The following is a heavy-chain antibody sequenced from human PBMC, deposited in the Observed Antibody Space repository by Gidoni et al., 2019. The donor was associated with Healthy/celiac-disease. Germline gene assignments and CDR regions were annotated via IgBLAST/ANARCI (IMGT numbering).Heavy chain of an antibody. CDR2: INPSGGST. CDR3: ARAERLYSSSCAFDI. Sequence: QVQLVPSGADVKKPGASVQVSCKASGYTFPSYYMHWVRQAPGQGLEWMGIINPSGGSTSYAQKFQGRVTMTRDTSTSTVYMELSSLRSEDTAVYYCARAERLYSSSCAFDIWGQGTMVTVSS. V-gene: IGHV1-46*01. CDR1: GYTFPSYY. J-gene: IGHJ3*02. D-gene: IGHD6-13*01.